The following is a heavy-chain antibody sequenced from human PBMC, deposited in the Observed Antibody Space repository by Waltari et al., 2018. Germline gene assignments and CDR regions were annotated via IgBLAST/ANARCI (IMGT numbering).Heavy chain of an antibody. CDR1: GYTFTGYH. Sequence: QVPLVQSGAEVKKPGASVKVSCKASGYTFTGYHMHWVRQAPGQGVEWVGLINPNSGGTNYAQKVQGRVTMARDTSNSTAYMELSRLRSDDTAVYYCASGFRAGSSDYWGQGTLVTVSS. D-gene: IGHD3-10*01. V-gene: IGHV1-2*02. CDR3: ASGFRAGSSDY. CDR2: INPNSGGT. J-gene: IGHJ4*02.